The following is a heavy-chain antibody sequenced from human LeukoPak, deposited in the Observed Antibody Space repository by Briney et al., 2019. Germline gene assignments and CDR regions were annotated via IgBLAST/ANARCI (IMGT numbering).Heavy chain of an antibody. V-gene: IGHV3-21*04. Sequence: GGSLRLSCAASGFTVSSLAMHWVRQAPGKGLEWVSSSGTRSGTKYYADSVKGRFTISRDSAMNSVSLQINSLRAEDTAVYYCAKGQRSGYYFDYWGQGTLVTVSS. CDR3: AKGQRSGYYFDY. D-gene: IGHD3-22*01. CDR2: SGTRSGTK. J-gene: IGHJ4*02. CDR1: GFTVSSLA.